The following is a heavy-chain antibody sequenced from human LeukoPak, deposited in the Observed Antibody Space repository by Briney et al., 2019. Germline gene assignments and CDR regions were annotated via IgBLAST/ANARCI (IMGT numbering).Heavy chain of an antibody. D-gene: IGHD3-22*01. CDR3: ARELDSPYDRGY. CDR1: GFTVSSNY. J-gene: IGHJ4*02. Sequence: PGGSLRLSCAASGFTVSSNYMSWVRQAPGKGLEWVSVIYSGGSTYYADSVKGRFTISRDNSKNTLYLQMNSLRAEDTAVYYCARELDSPYDRGYWGQGTLVTVSS. V-gene: IGHV3-53*01. CDR2: IYSGGST.